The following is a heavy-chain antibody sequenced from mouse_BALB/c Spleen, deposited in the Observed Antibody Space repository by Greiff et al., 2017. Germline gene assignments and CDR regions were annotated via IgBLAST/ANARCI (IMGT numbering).Heavy chain of an antibody. Sequence: EVKVVESGGGLVQPGGSRKLSCAASGFTFSSFGMHWVRQAPEKGLEWVAYISSGSSTIYYADTVKGRFTISRDNPKNTLFLQMTSLRSEDTAMYYCAREGEAMITTPFAYWGQGTLVTVSA. CDR3: AREGEAMITTPFAY. CDR1: GFTFSSFG. D-gene: IGHD2-4*01. V-gene: IGHV5-17*02. CDR2: ISSGSSTI. J-gene: IGHJ3*01.